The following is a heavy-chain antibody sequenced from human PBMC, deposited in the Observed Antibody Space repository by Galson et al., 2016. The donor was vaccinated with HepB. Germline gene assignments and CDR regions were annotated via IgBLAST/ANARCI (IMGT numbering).Heavy chain of an antibody. J-gene: IGHJ4*02. CDR3: ARSQDYHPDF. V-gene: IGHV3-48*02. D-gene: IGHD4-11*01. CDR2: ISSGSSAI. CDR1: GFTFSGYN. Sequence: SLRLSCAASGFTFSGYNMDWVRQAPGKGLEWVSCISSGSSAIYYADSVKGRFTISRDNAKNSLYLQMNSLRDEDTAIYFCARSQDYHPDFWGQGTLVTVSS.